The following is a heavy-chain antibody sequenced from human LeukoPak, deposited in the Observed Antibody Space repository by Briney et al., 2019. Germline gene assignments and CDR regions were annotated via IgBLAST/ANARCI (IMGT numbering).Heavy chain of an antibody. CDR2: IYPSGST. D-gene: IGHD4-23*01. Sequence: PSETLSLTCTVSGGSISSDYWSWIRQPAGKGLEWIGRIYPSGSTNYNPSLKSRVTMSVDTSKNQFSLKITSVTAADTAVYYCAPMGHSRTIDYWGQGTLVTVSS. CDR3: APMGHSRTIDY. CDR1: GGSISSDY. V-gene: IGHV4-4*07. J-gene: IGHJ4*02.